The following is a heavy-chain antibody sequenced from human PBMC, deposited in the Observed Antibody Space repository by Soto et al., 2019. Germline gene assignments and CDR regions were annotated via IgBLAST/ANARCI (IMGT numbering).Heavy chain of an antibody. CDR2: ISYDGSNK. V-gene: IGHV3-30*18. CDR3: ANDQATMVRGVNSWYFDL. Sequence: QVQLVESGGGVVQPGRSLRLSCAASGFTFSSYGMHWVRQAPGKGLEWVAVISYDGSNKYYADSVKGRFTISRDNSQNTLNLQMTRLRAEVTAVYYCANDQATMVRGVNSWYFDLWGRDTPVTVSS. D-gene: IGHD3-10*01. J-gene: IGHJ2*01. CDR1: GFTFSSYG.